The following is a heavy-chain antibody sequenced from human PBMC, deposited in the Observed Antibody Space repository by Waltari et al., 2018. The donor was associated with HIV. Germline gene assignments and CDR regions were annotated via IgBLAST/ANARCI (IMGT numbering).Heavy chain of an antibody. CDR2: INHSGST. Sequence: QVQLQQWGAGLLKPSETLSLTCAVYGGSFSGYYWSWIRQPPGKGLEWVGEINHSGSTNYNPSLKRRVTISVDTSKNQFSLKLSSVTAADTAVYYCARHEKVVTRVYYYGMDVWGQGTTVTVSS. CDR1: GGSFSGYY. CDR3: ARHEKVVTRVYYYGMDV. V-gene: IGHV4-34*01. J-gene: IGHJ6*02. D-gene: IGHD2-21*02.